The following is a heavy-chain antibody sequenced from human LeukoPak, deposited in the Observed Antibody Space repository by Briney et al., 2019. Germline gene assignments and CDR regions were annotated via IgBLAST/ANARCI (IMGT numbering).Heavy chain of an antibody. J-gene: IGHJ4*02. CDR2: INSYNGNT. Sequence: ASVKVSCKASGYTFSSYGITWVRQAPGQGLEWMGWINSYNGNTNYAQKLQGRVTMTTDTPTSTAYMELRSLRSDDTAVYYCARGAERGYSYGSDYWGQGTLLTVSS. V-gene: IGHV1-18*01. CDR1: GYTFSSYG. D-gene: IGHD5-18*01. CDR3: ARGAERGYSYGSDY.